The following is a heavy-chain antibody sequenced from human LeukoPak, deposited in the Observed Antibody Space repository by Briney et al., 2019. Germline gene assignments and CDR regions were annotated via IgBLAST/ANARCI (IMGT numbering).Heavy chain of an antibody. D-gene: IGHD3-22*01. CDR3: ARVDSSGPYRPYYYYYGMDV. CDR2: INHSGGT. Sequence: SETLSLTCAVYGGSFSGSYWSWIRQPPGKGLEWIREINHSGGTNYNPSLKSRVTISVDTSKNQFSLKLSSVTAADTAVYYCARVDSSGPYRPYYYYYGMDVWGQGTTVTVSS. J-gene: IGHJ6*02. V-gene: IGHV4-34*01. CDR1: GGSFSGSY.